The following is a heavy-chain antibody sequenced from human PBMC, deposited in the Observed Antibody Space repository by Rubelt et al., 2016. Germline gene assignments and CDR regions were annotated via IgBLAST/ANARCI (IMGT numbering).Heavy chain of an antibody. CDR3: AKGRHDFWSGYWD. Sequence: EVQLVESGGGLVKPGGSLRLSCAASGFTFSDHYMDWVRQAPGKGLEWVSAISGSGGSTYYADSVKGRLPVSGTNSKNRLYRRMNILRAEETAVYYCAKGRHDFWSGYWDWGQGTLVTVSS. V-gene: IGHV3-23*04. J-gene: IGHJ4*02. D-gene: IGHD3-3*01. CDR2: ISGSGGST. CDR1: GFTFSDHY.